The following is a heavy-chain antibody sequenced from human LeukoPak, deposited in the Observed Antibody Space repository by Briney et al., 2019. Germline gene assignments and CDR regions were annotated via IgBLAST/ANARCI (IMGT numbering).Heavy chain of an antibody. V-gene: IGHV4-34*01. CDR1: GGSFNYYY. CDR3: ARAVIVVAAATQRNWFDP. D-gene: IGHD2-15*01. Sequence: SETLSLTCAVYGGSFNYYYWTWIRQPPGKGLEWIGEISHSGRTNYNPSFKSRVTISVDTSKNQFSLKLSSVTAADTAIYYCARAVIVVAAATQRNWFDPWGQGTLVTVSS. J-gene: IGHJ5*02. CDR2: ISHSGRT.